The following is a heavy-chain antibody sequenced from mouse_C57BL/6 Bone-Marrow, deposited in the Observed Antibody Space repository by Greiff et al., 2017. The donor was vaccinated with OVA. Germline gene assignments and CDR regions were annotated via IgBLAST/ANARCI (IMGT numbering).Heavy chain of an antibody. V-gene: IGHV1-69*01. Sequence: QVQLQQPGAELVMPGASVKLSCKASGYTFTSYWMHWVKQRPGQGLEWIGEIDPSDSYTNYNQKFKGKSTLTVDKSSSTAYMQLSSLTSEDSAVYYCARSLITTVVASFDYWGLGTTLTVSS. D-gene: IGHD1-1*01. J-gene: IGHJ2*01. CDR1: GYTFTSYW. CDR2: IDPSDSYT. CDR3: ARSLITTVVASFDY.